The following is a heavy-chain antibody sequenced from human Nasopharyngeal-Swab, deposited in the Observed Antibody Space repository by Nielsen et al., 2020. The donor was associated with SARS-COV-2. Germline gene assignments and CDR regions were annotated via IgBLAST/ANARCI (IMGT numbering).Heavy chain of an antibody. CDR3: VRGKRHEATFYFSYFMDV. V-gene: IGHV4-34*01. Sequence: SETLSLTCALYGGSFSGYYWRWSWIRQPPGKGLEWIGEIDHSGTTNYNSSLKSRVTISIDTSKNQFSLKMTSMTAADTALYYCVRGKRHEATFYFSYFMDVWAKGTTVTVSS. D-gene: IGHD1-1*01. CDR2: IDHSGTT. J-gene: IGHJ6*03. CDR1: GGSFSGYY.